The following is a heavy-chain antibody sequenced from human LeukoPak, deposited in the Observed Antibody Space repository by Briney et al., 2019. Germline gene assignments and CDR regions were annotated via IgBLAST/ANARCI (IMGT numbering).Heavy chain of an antibody. J-gene: IGHJ4*02. V-gene: IGHV3-30*04. CDR1: GFTFSSYA. D-gene: IGHD3-22*01. CDR2: ISYDGSNK. Sequence: GRSLRLSCAASGFTFSSYAMHWVRQAPGKGLEWVAVISYDGSNKYYADFVKGRFTISRDNSKNTLYLQMNSLRAEDTAVYYCARDVPYDSSGFGDYWGQGTLVTVSS. CDR3: ARDVPYDSSGFGDY.